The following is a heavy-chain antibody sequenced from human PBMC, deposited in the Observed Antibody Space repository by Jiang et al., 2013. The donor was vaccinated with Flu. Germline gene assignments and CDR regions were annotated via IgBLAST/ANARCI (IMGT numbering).Heavy chain of an antibody. CDR3: ARDSRISIVRGVRYYYGMDV. J-gene: IGHJ6*02. V-gene: IGHV4-59*01. CDR1: GGSIGSYH. CDR2: IYYNGST. D-gene: IGHD3-10*01. Sequence: ETLSLTCTVSGGSIGSYHWSWIRQPPGKGLEWIGYIYYNGSTNYNPSLKSRVTISLDTSKNQFSLKLSSVTAADTAVYYCARDSRISIVRGVRYYYGMDVWGQGTTVTVSS.